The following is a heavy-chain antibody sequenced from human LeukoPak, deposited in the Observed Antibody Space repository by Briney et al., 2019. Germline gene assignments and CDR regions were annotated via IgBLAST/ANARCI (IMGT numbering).Heavy chain of an antibody. J-gene: IGHJ4*02. Sequence: GGSLRLSCAASGFAFSSYSMNWVRQAPGKGLEWVSSISGPSNFKYYADSVQGRFTISRDNAKNSLYLEMNSLSADDTAVYFCARLVSTITYYFDNWGQGTLVTVSS. V-gene: IGHV3-21*01. D-gene: IGHD5/OR15-5a*01. CDR1: GFAFSSYS. CDR3: ARLVSTITYYFDN. CDR2: ISGPSNFK.